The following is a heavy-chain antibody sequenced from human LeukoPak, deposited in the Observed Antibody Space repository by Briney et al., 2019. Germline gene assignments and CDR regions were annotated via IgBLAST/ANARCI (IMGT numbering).Heavy chain of an antibody. D-gene: IGHD3-10*01. J-gene: IGHJ4*02. CDR3: AAPSIPMVRGAARGTFDY. V-gene: IGHV4-39*01. CDR1: GGSISSSSYY. Sequence: SETLSLTCTVSGGSISSSSYYWGWIRQPPGKGLEWIGSIYYSGSTYYNPSLKSRVTISVDTSKNQFSLKLSSVTAADTAVYYCAAPSIPMVRGAARGTFDYWGQGTLVTVSS. CDR2: IYYSGST.